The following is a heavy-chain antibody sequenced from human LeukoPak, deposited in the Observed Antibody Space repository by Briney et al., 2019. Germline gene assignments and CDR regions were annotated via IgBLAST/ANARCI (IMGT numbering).Heavy chain of an antibody. J-gene: IGHJ4*02. V-gene: IGHV1-18*01. CDR2: ISAYNGNT. Sequence: GVSVKVSCKASGYTFTSYGISWVRQAPGQGLEWMGWISAYNGNTNYAQKLQGRVTMTTDTSTSTAYMELRSLRSDDTAVYYCARAPLYGYCSGGSCYIDYWGQGTLVTVSS. D-gene: IGHD2-15*01. CDR3: ARAPLYGYCSGGSCYIDY. CDR1: GYTFTSYG.